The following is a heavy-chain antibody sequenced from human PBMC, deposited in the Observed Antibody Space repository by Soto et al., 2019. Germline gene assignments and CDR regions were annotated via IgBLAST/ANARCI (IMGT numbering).Heavy chain of an antibody. CDR3: ARGMRDCSSTSCYTGSGAYYMDV. J-gene: IGHJ6*03. V-gene: IGHV4-34*01. Sequence: SETLSLTCAVYGGSFRGYYWSWIRQPPGKGLEWIGEINHSGSTNYNPSLKSRVTISVDTSKNQFSLKLSSVTAADTAVYYCARGMRDCSSTSCYTGSGAYYMDVWGKGTTVTVSS. D-gene: IGHD2-2*02. CDR2: INHSGST. CDR1: GGSFRGYY.